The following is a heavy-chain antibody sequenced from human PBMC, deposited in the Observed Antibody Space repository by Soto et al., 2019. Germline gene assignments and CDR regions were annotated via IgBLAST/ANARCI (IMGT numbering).Heavy chain of an antibody. Sequence: QEQLVQPGGGVVQAGNSQRLSCTASGLTFTSSSFHWVRQAPGKGLEWVAVISENGDRQYSTESVRGRFLISRDSSKNTVYLQMNSIRPEDTGVYFCARSLATTVSALGYWGQGALVTVSS. V-gene: IGHV3-30-3*01. CDR1: GLTFTSSS. CDR2: ISENGDRQ. D-gene: IGHD4-17*01. CDR3: ARSLATTVSALGY. J-gene: IGHJ4*02.